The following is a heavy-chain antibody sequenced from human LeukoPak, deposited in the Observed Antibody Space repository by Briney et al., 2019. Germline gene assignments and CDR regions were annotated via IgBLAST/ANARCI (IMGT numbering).Heavy chain of an antibody. J-gene: IGHJ4*02. Sequence: GGSLRLSCAASGFTFSSYAMSWVRQAPGKGLEWVSAINGSGGSTYYADSLKSRFTISRDNTKNTLYLQMNSLRAEDTAVYYCARRLGRRVNFDYWGQGTLVTVSS. D-gene: IGHD6-25*01. CDR2: INGSGGST. CDR3: ARRLGRRVNFDY. V-gene: IGHV3-23*01. CDR1: GFTFSSYA.